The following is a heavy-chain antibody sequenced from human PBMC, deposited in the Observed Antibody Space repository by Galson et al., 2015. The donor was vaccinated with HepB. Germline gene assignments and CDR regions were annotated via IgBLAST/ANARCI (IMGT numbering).Heavy chain of an antibody. J-gene: IGHJ4*02. CDR1: GFTFSSYS. D-gene: IGHD2-15*01. CDR2: ISSSSSYI. CDR3: ARSYCSGGSCYSY. Sequence: SLRLSCAASGFTFSSYSMNWVRQAPGKGLEWVSSISSSSSYIYYADSVKGRFTISRDNAKNSLYLQMNSLRAEDTAVYYCARSYCSGGSCYSYWGQGTLVTVSS. V-gene: IGHV3-21*01.